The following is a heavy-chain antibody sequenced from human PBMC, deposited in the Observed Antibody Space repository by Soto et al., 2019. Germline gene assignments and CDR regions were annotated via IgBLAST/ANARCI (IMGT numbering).Heavy chain of an antibody. D-gene: IGHD6-19*01. CDR2: IIPILGIA. J-gene: IGHJ6*02. V-gene: IGHV1-69*10. Sequence: KISCKASGGTFSSYAISWVRQAPGQGLEWMGGIIPILGIANYAQKFQGRVTITADKSTSTAYMELSSLRSEDTAVYYCARAQGSVAGAYYYYGMDGWGQGTTVTVSS. CDR1: GGTFSSYA. CDR3: ARAQGSVAGAYYYYGMDG.